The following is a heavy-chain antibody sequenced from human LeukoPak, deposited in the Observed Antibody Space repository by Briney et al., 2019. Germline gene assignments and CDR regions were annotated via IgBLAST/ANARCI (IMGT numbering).Heavy chain of an antibody. CDR3: AKGKTVAGTGGHNFDY. Sequence: GGSLRLSCAASGFTFSSYAMSWVRQAPGKGLEWVSVIYSGDTTYYADSVKGRFTISRDNSKNTLFLQMNSLRAEDTAVYYCAKGKTVAGTGGHNFDYWGQGTLVTVSS. CDR2: IYSGDTT. J-gene: IGHJ4*02. CDR1: GFTFSSYA. D-gene: IGHD6-19*01. V-gene: IGHV3-23*03.